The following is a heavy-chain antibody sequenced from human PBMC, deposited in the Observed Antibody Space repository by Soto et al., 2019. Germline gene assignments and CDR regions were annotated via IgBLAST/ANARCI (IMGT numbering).Heavy chain of an antibody. D-gene: IGHD3-3*01. Sequence: GGSLRLSCAASGFTFSSYGMNWVRQAPGKGLEWVSYISSSSSTIYYADSVKGRFTISRDNAKNSLYLQMNSLRDEDTAVYYCSRDVYDFWSGYYYRYYGMDVWGQGTTVTVSS. V-gene: IGHV3-48*02. CDR1: GFTFSSYG. J-gene: IGHJ6*02. CDR2: ISSSSSTI. CDR3: SRDVYDFWSGYYYRYYGMDV.